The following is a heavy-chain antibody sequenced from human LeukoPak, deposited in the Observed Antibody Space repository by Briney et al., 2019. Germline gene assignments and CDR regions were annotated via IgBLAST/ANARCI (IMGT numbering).Heavy chain of an antibody. CDR3: ARVSDTAMVYFDY. V-gene: IGHV1-69*13. D-gene: IGHD5-18*01. CDR1: GYTFTSYF. J-gene: IGHJ4*02. Sequence: GASVKVSCKASGYTFTSYFMHWVRQAPGQGLEWMGGIIPIFGTANYAQKFQGRVTITADESTSTAYMELSSLRSEDTAVYYCARVSDTAMVYFDYWGQGTLVTVSS. CDR2: IIPIFGTA.